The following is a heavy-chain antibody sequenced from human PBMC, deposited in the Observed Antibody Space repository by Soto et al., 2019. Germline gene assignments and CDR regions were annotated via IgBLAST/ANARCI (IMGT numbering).Heavy chain of an antibody. CDR1: GFTFSSHA. CDR3: AKVRCYGYHIRYWYFDF. CDR2: ISDGGGST. Sequence: GGSLRLSCAASGFTFSSHAMSWVRQAPGKGLEWVSAISDGGGSTYYADSVKGRFTISRDNSKNTLYLQMNSLRAEDTAVYFCAKVRCYGYHIRYWYFDFWGRRTLGTVSA. D-gene: IGHD4-17*01. J-gene: IGHJ2*01. V-gene: IGHV3-23*01.